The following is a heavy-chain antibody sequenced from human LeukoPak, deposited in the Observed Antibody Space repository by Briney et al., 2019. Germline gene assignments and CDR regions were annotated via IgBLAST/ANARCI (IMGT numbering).Heavy chain of an antibody. CDR2: IIPIFGTA. J-gene: IGHJ4*02. CDR3: ARGYCTNGVCRTFDI. V-gene: IGHV1-69*01. D-gene: IGHD2-8*01. CDR1: GGTFSSYA. Sequence: GASVKVSCKASGGTFSSYAISWVRQAPGQGLEWMGGIIPIFGTANYAQKFQGRVTITADESTSTAYMELSSLRSEDTAVYYCARGYCTNGVCRTFDIWGQGTLVTVSS.